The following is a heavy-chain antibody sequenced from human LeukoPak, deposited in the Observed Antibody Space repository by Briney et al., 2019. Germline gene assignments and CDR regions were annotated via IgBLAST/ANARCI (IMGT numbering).Heavy chain of an antibody. V-gene: IGHV4-34*01. CDR2: INHSGST. CDR3: ARRSYYVWGSYRYDYYYYMDV. CDR1: GGSFSGYY. D-gene: IGHD3-16*02. J-gene: IGHJ6*03. Sequence: PSETLSLTCAVYGGSFSGYYWSWIRQPPGKGLEWIGEINHSGSTNYNPSLKSRVTISVDTSKNQFSLKLSSVTAADTAVYYCARRSYYVWGSYRYDYYYYMDVWGKGTTVTISS.